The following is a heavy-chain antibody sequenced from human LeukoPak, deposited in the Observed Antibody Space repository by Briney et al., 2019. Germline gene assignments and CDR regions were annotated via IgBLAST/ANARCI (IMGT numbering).Heavy chain of an antibody. Sequence: ASVKVSCKASGYTFTSYGISWVRQAPGQGLEWMGWISAYNGNTNYAQKLQGRVTMTTDTSTSTACMELRSLRSDDTAVYYCARGWSKVRYFGWPPRYYFDYWGQGTLVTVSS. CDR2: ISAYNGNT. J-gene: IGHJ4*02. CDR1: GYTFTSYG. V-gene: IGHV1-18*01. D-gene: IGHD3-9*01. CDR3: ARGWSKVRYFGWPPRYYFDY.